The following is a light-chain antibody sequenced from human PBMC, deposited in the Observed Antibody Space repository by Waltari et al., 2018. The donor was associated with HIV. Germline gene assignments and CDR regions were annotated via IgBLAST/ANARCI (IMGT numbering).Light chain of an antibody. CDR1: SSDVGGFDY. CDR2: AVN. Sequence: QSALTPPPSASGSPGQSVTLSCTGTSSDVGGFDYVSWYQQHPAKAPKLLIYAVNRRPSVVPDRFSGSKSGNTASLTGSGLQTEDEADYYCSSYADTNNVLFGGGTKLTVL. CDR3: SSYADTNNVL. V-gene: IGLV2-8*01. J-gene: IGLJ3*02.